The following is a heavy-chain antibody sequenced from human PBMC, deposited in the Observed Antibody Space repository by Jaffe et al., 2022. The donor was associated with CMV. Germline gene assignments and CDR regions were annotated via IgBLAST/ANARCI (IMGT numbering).Heavy chain of an antibody. CDR2: IYYSGST. CDR1: GGSVSSGSYY. J-gene: IGHJ6*03. CDR3: ARVGNSGAAADYYYYYYMDV. D-gene: IGHD6-13*01. V-gene: IGHV4-61*01. Sequence: QVQLQESGPGLVKPSETLSLTCTVSGGSVSSGSYYWSWIRQPPGKGLEWIGYIYYSGSTNYNPSLKSRVTISVDTSKNQFSLKLSSVTAADTAVYYCARVGNSGAAADYYYYYYMDVWGKGTTVTVSS.